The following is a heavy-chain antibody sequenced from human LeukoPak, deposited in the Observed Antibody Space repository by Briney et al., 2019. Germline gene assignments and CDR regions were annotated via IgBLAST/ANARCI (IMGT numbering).Heavy chain of an antibody. CDR2: IYYSGST. D-gene: IGHD3-10*01. J-gene: IGHJ5*02. V-gene: IGHV4-30-4*01. Sequence: PSETLSLTCTVSGFSISSGDYYWGWLRRPPGKGLEGIGYIYYSGSTYDNPSLKSRITISVDTSKNQFSLKLSSVTGAATAVYYCASMVRGITGFDPWGQGTLVTVSS. CDR3: ASMVRGITGFDP. CDR1: GFSISSGDYY.